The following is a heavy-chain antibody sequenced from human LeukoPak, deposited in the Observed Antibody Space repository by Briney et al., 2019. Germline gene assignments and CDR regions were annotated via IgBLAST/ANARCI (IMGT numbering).Heavy chain of an antibody. J-gene: IGHJ6*02. CDR3: AGPLTLNSRDGYNYYYYYGMDV. V-gene: IGHV1-2*02. Sequence: EASVKVSCKASGYTFTGYYMHWVRQAPGQGLEWMGWINPNSGGTNYAQKFQGRVTMTRDTSISTAYMELSRLRSDDTAVYYCAGPLTLNSRDGYNYYYYYGMDVWGQGTTVTVSS. CDR1: GYTFTGYY. D-gene: IGHD5-24*01. CDR2: INPNSGGT.